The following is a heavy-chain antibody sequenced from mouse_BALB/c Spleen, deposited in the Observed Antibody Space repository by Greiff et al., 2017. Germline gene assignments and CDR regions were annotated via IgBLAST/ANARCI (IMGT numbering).Heavy chain of an antibody. V-gene: IGHV5-9-3*01. CDR2: ISSGGSYT. Sequence: EVKVVESGGGLVKPGGSLKLSCAASGFTFSSYAMSWVRQTPEKRLEWVATISSGGSYTYYPDSVKGRFTISRDNAKNTLYLQMSSLRSEDTAMYYCARPDSSGPFAYWGQGTLVTVSA. CDR1: GFTFSSYA. CDR3: ARPDSSGPFAY. D-gene: IGHD3-2*01. J-gene: IGHJ3*01.